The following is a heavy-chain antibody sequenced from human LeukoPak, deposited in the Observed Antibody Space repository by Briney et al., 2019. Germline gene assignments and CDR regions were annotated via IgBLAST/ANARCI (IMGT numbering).Heavy chain of an antibody. Sequence: ASLKVSCKASGYTFTSNPIHWVRQAPGQGLEWMGIISPSGRSTNYAHKFQGRVTMTSDTSTSTVYMELSSLRSEDTAVYYCAREQGQVPGPLVVAGTYYFDYWGQGTLVTVSS. V-gene: IGHV1-46*01. D-gene: IGHD2-15*01. J-gene: IGHJ4*02. CDR3: AREQGQVPGPLVVAGTYYFDY. CDR1: GYTFTSNP. CDR2: ISPSGRST.